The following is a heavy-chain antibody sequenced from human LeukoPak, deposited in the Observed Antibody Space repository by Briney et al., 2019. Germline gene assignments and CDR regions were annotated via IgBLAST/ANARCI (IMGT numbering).Heavy chain of an antibody. CDR3: ARKDCSSTSCLFDC. Sequence: GGSLRLSCAASGFTFSSYEMNWVRQAPGKGLEWVSYISSSGSSIYYADSVKGRFTISRDNAKNSLYLQMNSLRAEDTAVYYCARKDCSSTSCLFDCWGQGTLVTVSS. J-gene: IGHJ4*02. D-gene: IGHD2-2*01. CDR1: GFTFSSYE. V-gene: IGHV3-48*03. CDR2: ISSSGSSI.